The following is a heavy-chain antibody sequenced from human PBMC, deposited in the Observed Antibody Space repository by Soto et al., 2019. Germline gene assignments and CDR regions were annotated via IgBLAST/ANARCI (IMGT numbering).Heavy chain of an antibody. CDR3: ATAGGYYGMDV. D-gene: IGHD1-26*01. V-gene: IGHV1-24*01. CDR1: GYSFTSYW. CDR2: FDPEDGET. Sequence: PGESLKISCQGSGYSFTSYWIGWVRQAPGKGLEWMGGFDPEDGETIYAQKFQGRVTMTEDTSTDTAYMELSSLRSEDTAVYYCATAGGYYGMDVWGQGTTVTVSS. J-gene: IGHJ6*02.